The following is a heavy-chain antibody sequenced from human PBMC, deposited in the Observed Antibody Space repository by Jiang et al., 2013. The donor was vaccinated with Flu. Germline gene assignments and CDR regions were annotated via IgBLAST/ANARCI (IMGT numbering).Heavy chain of an antibody. CDR3: ARGDTAMVKAFDY. J-gene: IGHJ4*02. D-gene: IGHD5-18*01. CDR1: GYTFTSYA. CDR2: INAGNGNT. V-gene: IGHV1-3*01. Sequence: SGAEVKKPGASVKVSCKASGYTFTSYAMHWVRQAPGQRLEWMGWINAGNGNTKYSQKFQGRVTITRDTSASTAYMELSSLRSEDTAVYYCARGDTAMVKAFDYWGQGTLVTVSS.